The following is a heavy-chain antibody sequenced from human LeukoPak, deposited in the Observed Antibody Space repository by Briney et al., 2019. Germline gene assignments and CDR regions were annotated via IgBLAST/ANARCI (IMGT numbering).Heavy chain of an antibody. CDR1: GGSISTYY. CDR3: ARRGTGGRSFDI. J-gene: IGHJ3*02. Sequence: SETLSLTCTLSGGSISTYYWSWIRQPPGKGLEWIGYISYSGSTNFNPSPKSRVTISVDTSKNPFSLNLSSVTAADTAVYYCARRGTGGRSFDIWGQGTMVTVSS. CDR2: ISYSGST. D-gene: IGHD2-8*02. V-gene: IGHV4-59*01.